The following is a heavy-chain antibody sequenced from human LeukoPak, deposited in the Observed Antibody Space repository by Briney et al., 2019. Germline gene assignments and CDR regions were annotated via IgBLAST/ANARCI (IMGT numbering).Heavy chain of an antibody. V-gene: IGHV1-69*13. Sequence: AASVKVSCNASGGTFSSYAISWVRQAPGQGLEWMGGIIPIFGTANYAQKFQGRVTITADESTSTAYMELSSLRSEDTAVYYCARDAAAVAGSWFDPWGQGTLVTVSS. CDR3: ARDAAAVAGSWFDP. CDR1: GGTFSSYA. CDR2: IIPIFGTA. J-gene: IGHJ5*02. D-gene: IGHD6-19*01.